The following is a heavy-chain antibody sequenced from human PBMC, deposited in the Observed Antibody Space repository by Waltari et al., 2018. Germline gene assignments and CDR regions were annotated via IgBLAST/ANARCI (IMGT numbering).Heavy chain of an antibody. CDR2: ISTSGAST. CDR1: GLTFRTYA. D-gene: IGHD3-22*01. Sequence: EIQLVESGGGLIQPGGSLRLSCAASGLTFRTYALSWVRRAPGMVREGGSAISTSGASTYYADSGKGRFTISSDNSKDTIHLQMNSLRADDTAVYYCARVGGGNYDDSGSASRFDYWGQGTLVTVSS. CDR3: ARVGGGNYDDSGSASRFDY. J-gene: IGHJ4*02. V-gene: IGHV3-23*04.